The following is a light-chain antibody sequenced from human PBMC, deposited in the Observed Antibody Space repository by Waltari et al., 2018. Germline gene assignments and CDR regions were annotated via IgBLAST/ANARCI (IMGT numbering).Light chain of an antibody. CDR3: QQRSNWPELT. V-gene: IGKV3-11*01. Sequence: EIVLTQSPATLSLSPGERATLSCRASQSVGTSLAWYQQKPGQAPRLLIYDASNRATGIPARFSGVVSGTDFTVTISSLEPEDFAVYYCQQRSNWPELTFGGGTKVQIK. CDR1: QSVGTS. CDR2: DAS. J-gene: IGKJ4*01.